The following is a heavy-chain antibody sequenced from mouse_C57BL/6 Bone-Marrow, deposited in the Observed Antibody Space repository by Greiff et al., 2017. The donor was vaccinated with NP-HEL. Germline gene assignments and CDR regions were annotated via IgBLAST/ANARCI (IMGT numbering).Heavy chain of an antibody. CDR3: ARQGDSYYDYFYAMDY. CDR2: ISNGGGST. D-gene: IGHD2-4*01. J-gene: IGHJ4*01. Sequence: EVKLVESGGGLVQPGGSLKLSCAASGFTFSDYYMYWVRQTPEKRLEWVAYISNGGGSTYYLDTVKGRFTISRDNAKNTLYLQMSRLKSEDTAMYYCARQGDSYYDYFYAMDYWGQGTSVTVSS. V-gene: IGHV5-12*01. CDR1: GFTFSDYY.